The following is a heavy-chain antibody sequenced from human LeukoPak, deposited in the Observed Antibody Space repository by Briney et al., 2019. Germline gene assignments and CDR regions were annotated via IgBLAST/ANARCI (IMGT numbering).Heavy chain of an antibody. J-gene: IGHJ4*02. CDR1: GGSISSYY. V-gene: IGHV4-59*01. CDR2: IYYSGTT. D-gene: IGHD6-13*01. CDR3: ARGGSSSSLNHFDY. Sequence: SETLSLTCTVSGGSISSYYWSWIRQTPGEGLEWIGYIYYSGTTNYNPSLKSRVTMSVDTSKNQFSLDLSSVTAADTAVYYCARGGSSSSLNHFDYWGQGTLVTVSP.